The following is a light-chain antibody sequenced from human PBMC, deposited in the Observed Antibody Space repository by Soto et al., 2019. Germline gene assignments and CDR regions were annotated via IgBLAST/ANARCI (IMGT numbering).Light chain of an antibody. CDR1: QSISSW. J-gene: IGKJ1*01. Sequence: DIQMTQSPSTLSASVGDRVTITCRASQSISSWLAWYQQKPGKAPKLLIYDASSLEGGVPSRFSGSGSGTEFTLTISSLQPDDFATYYCQQYSGDPWTFGQGTKVEI. CDR2: DAS. CDR3: QQYSGDPWT. V-gene: IGKV1-5*01.